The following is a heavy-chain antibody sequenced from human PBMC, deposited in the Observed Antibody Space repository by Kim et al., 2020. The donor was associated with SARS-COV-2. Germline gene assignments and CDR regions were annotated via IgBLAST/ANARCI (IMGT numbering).Heavy chain of an antibody. Sequence: GGSLRLSCAASGFTFSSYGMHWVRQAPGKGLEWGAVISYDGSNKYYADSVKGRFTISRDNSKNTLYLQMNSLRAEDTAVYYCAKENSSGYHENYYFDYWGQGTLVTVSS. CDR3: AKENSSGYHENYYFDY. CDR1: GFTFSSYG. J-gene: IGHJ4*02. V-gene: IGHV3-30*18. D-gene: IGHD3-22*01. CDR2: ISYDGSNK.